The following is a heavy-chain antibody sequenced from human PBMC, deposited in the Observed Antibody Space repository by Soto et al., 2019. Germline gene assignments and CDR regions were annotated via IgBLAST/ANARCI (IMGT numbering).Heavy chain of an antibody. CDR2: ISYDGSKK. CDR3: ARAPHGMDV. V-gene: IGHV3-30-3*01. J-gene: IGHJ6*02. Sequence: QEQLVESGGGVVQPGRSLRLSCVASGFMFSSYAMHWVRQAPGKGLEGVAVISYDGSKKYYTDSVKGRYTTSRDDSKNTLYLQMNSLRVEDTAVYYCARAPHGMDVWGQGTTVTVSS. CDR1: GFMFSSYA.